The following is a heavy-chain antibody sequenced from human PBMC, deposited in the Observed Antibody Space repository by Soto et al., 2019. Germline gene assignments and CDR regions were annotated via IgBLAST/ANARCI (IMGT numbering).Heavy chain of an antibody. Sequence: QVQLQQWGAGLLKPSETLSLSCAVYGGSFSGYYWSWIRQPPGKGLEWIGEINHSGSTNYNPSLKGRVTISVDTFKNQFSLRLSSVTAAGTAVYYCASIVRYLWGQGTLVTVSS. D-gene: IGHD2-8*01. CDR3: ASIVRYL. CDR1: GGSFSGYY. CDR2: INHSGST. V-gene: IGHV4-34*01. J-gene: IGHJ4*02.